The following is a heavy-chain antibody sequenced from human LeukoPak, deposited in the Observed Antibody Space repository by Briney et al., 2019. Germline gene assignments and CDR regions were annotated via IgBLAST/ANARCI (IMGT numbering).Heavy chain of an antibody. Sequence: GESLNISCTGSGYSFSTNWIGWVRQMPGKGLEWMGIIYPGDSDTRYSPSFQGQITISADKSISTAYLQWNNLKASDTAMYYCVRVLWTWALNYYYGMDVWGQGTTVTVSS. J-gene: IGHJ6*02. CDR2: IYPGDSDT. V-gene: IGHV5-51*01. CDR3: VRVLWTWALNYYYGMDV. CDR1: GYSFSTNW. D-gene: IGHD2-8*02.